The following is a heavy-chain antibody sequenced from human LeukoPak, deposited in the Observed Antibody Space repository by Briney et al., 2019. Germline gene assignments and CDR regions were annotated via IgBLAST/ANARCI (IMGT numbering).Heavy chain of an antibody. D-gene: IGHD3-22*01. J-gene: IGHJ4*02. V-gene: IGHV3-21*01. Sequence: PGGSLRLSCAASGFSFSNYAMSWVRQAPGKGLEWVSSISSSSSYIYYADSVKGRFTISRDNAKNSLYLQMNSLRAEDTAVYYCARGKGSSGYYYSYWGQGTLVTVSS. CDR2: ISSSSSYI. CDR3: ARGKGSSGYYYSY. CDR1: GFSFSNYA.